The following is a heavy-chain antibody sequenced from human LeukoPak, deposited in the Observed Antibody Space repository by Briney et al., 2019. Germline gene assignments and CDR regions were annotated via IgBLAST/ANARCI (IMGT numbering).Heavy chain of an antibody. CDR3: ARPNTVVTHDYYYYGMDV. CDR2: IYPGDSDT. Sequence: GGSLKISCKGSGYSFTSYWIGRVRQIPGKGLGGMGIIYPGDSDTRYSPSVQGQVTTSADKSISNAYLQWSSLKASDTAMYYCARPNTVVTHDYYYYGMDVWGQGTTVTVSS. CDR1: GYSFTSYW. V-gene: IGHV5-51*01. D-gene: IGHD4-23*01. J-gene: IGHJ6*02.